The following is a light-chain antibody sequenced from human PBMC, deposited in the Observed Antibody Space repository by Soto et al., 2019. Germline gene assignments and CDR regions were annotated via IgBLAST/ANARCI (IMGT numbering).Light chain of an antibody. V-gene: IGKV1-5*03. CDR3: QQYDSSVYT. Sequence: DIEMTQSPSTLSASVGDRVTITCRASQRISSWLAGYQQKPWKAPKLLIYRASRLVNGVPSRFSGSGSGTEFTLTIGSLQPDDFATYSCQQYDSSVYTFGQGTKLEIK. J-gene: IGKJ2*01. CDR2: RAS. CDR1: QRISSW.